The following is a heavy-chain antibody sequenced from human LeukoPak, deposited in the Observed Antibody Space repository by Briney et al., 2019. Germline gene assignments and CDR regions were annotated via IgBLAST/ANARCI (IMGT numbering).Heavy chain of an antibody. CDR3: ARVDSSSFYGMDV. V-gene: IGHV3-30*14. J-gene: IGHJ6*02. CDR2: ISYDGSNK. D-gene: IGHD6-13*01. CDR1: GFTFSSYA. Sequence: PGGSLRLSCAASGFTFSSYAMHWVRQAPGKGLEWVAVISYDGSNKYYADSVKGRFTISRENAKNSLCLQMNSLRAGDTAVYYCARVDSSSFYGMDVWGQGTTVTVSS.